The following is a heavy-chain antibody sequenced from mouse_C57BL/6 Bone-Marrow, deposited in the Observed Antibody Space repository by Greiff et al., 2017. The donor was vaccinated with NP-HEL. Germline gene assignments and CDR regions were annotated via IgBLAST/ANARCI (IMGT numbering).Heavy chain of an antibody. CDR3: ARQNYDYEWGYAMDD. CDR2: ISNGGGST. Sequence: EVQLVESGGGLVQPGGSLKLSCAASGFTFSDYSMSWVRPTPAQRLEWVAYISNGGGSTYYPDTVKGRFTISRDNAKNTLYLQMSRLKSEDTAMYYCARQNYDYEWGYAMDDWGQGTSVTVSS. D-gene: IGHD2-4*01. J-gene: IGHJ4*01. V-gene: IGHV5-12*01. CDR1: GFTFSDYS.